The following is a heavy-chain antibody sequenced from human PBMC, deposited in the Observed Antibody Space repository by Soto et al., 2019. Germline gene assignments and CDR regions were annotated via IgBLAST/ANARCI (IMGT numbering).Heavy chain of an antibody. Sequence: TSEILSLTCTVSGDPISSSTYFWGWVRQPPGKGLEWIGSIYYSGSTNYNPSLKSRVTISVDTSKNQFSLKLSSVTAADTAVYYCARRYGGNLDYWGQGTLVTVSS. CDR1: GDPISSSTYF. V-gene: IGHV4-39*07. J-gene: IGHJ4*02. D-gene: IGHD1-26*01. CDR3: ARRYGGNLDY. CDR2: IYYSGST.